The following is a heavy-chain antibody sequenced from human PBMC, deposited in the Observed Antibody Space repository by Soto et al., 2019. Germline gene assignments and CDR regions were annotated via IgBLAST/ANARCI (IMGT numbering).Heavy chain of an antibody. CDR1: GFSFDACA. V-gene: IGHV3-9*01. CDR2: MSWKPISL. Sequence: EVQLVESGGGLVQPGRALRLCCAAPGFSFDACAAHVVRLTLGNGLELVAGMSWKPISLGYAGSQKGRFTISRDNAKKSLYLQMGSLRIEVTALDYCVTGQMGGNSCWGREFESWGQGVLVTVSS. CDR3: VTGQMGGNSCWGREFES. J-gene: IGHJ4*02. D-gene: IGHD3-16*01.